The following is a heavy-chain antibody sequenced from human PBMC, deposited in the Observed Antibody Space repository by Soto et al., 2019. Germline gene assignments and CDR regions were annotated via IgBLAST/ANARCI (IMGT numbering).Heavy chain of an antibody. CDR3: ARKKVGATTSYDY. V-gene: IGHV4-39*01. J-gene: IGHJ4*01. Sequence: PSETLSLTCTVSGGSISSSSYYWGWIRQPPGKGLEWIGSINYSGSTYYNPSLKSRVTISVDTSKNQFSLKLSSVTAADTAVYYYARKKVGATTSYDYWGQGTLVTVSS. CDR2: INYSGST. CDR1: GGSISSSSYY. D-gene: IGHD1-26*01.